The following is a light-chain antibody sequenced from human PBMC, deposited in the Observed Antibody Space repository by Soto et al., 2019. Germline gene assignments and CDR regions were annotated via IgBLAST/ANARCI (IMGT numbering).Light chain of an antibody. Sequence: DIQMTQSPSTLSASVGDRVTITCRASQSISSWLAWYQQKPGKAPKLLIYDASSLESGVPSRFSGSGSGTDFTLTISRLEPEDFAVYYCQHYANSPLHLSFGGGTKVDIK. CDR1: QSISSW. CDR3: QHYANSPLHLS. CDR2: DAS. J-gene: IGKJ4*01. V-gene: IGKV1-5*01.